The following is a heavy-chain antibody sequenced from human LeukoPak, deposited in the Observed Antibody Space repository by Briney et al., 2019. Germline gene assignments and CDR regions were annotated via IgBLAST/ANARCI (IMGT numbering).Heavy chain of an antibody. J-gene: IGHJ3*02. CDR2: ISSGGGST. CDR1: GFTFSMFG. V-gene: IGHV3-23*01. D-gene: IGHD3-16*01. Sequence: GGSLRLSCAASGFTFSMFGMTWVRQTPGKGLEWVSAISSGGGSTYYADSVKGRFTISRDNSKNTLYLQLNSLRAEDTAVYYCVGVMRGAFDIWGQGTLVTVSS. CDR3: VGVMRGAFDI.